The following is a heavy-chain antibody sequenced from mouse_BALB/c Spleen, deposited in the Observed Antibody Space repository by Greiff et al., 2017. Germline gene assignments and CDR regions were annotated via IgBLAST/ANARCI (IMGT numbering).Heavy chain of an antibody. CDR3: AYGNSAWFAY. CDR2: ISSGGST. V-gene: IGHV5-6-5*01. Sequence: EVMLVESGGGLVKPGGSLKLSCAASGFTFSSYAMSWVRQTPEKRLEWVASISSGGSTYYPDIVKGRFTISRDNARNILYLQMSSLRSEDTAMYYCAYGNSAWFAYWGQGTLVTVSA. CDR1: GFTFSSYA. D-gene: IGHD2-1*01. J-gene: IGHJ3*01.